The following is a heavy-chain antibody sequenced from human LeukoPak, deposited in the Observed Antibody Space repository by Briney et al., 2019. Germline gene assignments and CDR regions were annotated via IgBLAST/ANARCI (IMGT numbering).Heavy chain of an antibody. D-gene: IGHD3-16*02. Sequence: SETLSLTCTVSGGSISSYYWSWIRQPAGKGLEWIGRIYTSGSTNYNPSLKSRVTMSVDTSKNQFSLKLSSVTAADTAVYYCARWGYYDYVWGSYRLTYFDYWGQGTLVTVSS. V-gene: IGHV4-4*07. CDR1: GGSISSYY. CDR2: IYTSGST. CDR3: ARWGYYDYVWGSYRLTYFDY. J-gene: IGHJ4*02.